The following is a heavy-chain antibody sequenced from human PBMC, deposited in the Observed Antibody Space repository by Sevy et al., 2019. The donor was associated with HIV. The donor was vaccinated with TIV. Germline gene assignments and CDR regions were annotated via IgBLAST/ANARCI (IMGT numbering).Heavy chain of an antibody. CDR3: AREEHDYGDYGGAFDI. Sequence: GGSLRLSCAASGFSFSSYSMNWVRQAPGKGLEWVSYISSSSSTIYYAYSVKGRFTISRDNAKNSLYLQMNSLRDEDTAVYYCAREEHDYGDYGGAFDIWGQGPMVTVSS. CDR1: GFSFSSYS. J-gene: IGHJ3*02. V-gene: IGHV3-48*02. D-gene: IGHD4-17*01. CDR2: ISSSSSTI.